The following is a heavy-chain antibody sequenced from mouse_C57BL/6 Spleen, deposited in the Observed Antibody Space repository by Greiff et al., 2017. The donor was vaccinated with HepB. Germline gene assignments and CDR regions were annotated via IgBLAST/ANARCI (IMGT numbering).Heavy chain of an antibody. Sequence: DVQLVESGPGLVKPSQSLSLTCSVTGYSITSGYYWNWIRQFPGNKLEWMGYISYDGSNNYNPSLKNRISITRDTSKNQFFLKLNSVTTEDTATYYCARADYYDYDGYAMDYWGQGTSVTVSS. CDR1: GYSITSGYY. V-gene: IGHV3-6*01. CDR3: ARADYYDYDGYAMDY. D-gene: IGHD2-4*01. J-gene: IGHJ4*01. CDR2: ISYDGSN.